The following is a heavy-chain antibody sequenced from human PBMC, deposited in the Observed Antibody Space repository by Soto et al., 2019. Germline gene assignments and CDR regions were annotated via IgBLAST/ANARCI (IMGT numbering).Heavy chain of an antibody. V-gene: IGHV3-33*01. CDR2: IWYDGSNK. D-gene: IGHD3-9*01. Sequence: QVQLVESGGGVVQPGRSLRLSCAASGFTFSSYGMHWVRQAPGKGLEWVAVIWYDGSNKYYADSVKGRFTISRDNSKNTLYLQMNSLRAEDTAVYYCARGLRYFGWFTTPTFDYWGQGTLVTVSS. J-gene: IGHJ4*02. CDR1: GFTFSSYG. CDR3: ARGLRYFGWFTTPTFDY.